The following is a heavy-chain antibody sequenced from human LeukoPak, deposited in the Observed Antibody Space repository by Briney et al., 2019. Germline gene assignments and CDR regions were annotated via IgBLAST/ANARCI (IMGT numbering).Heavy chain of an antibody. Sequence: PGGSLRLSCAASGFTFSTSWMSWVRQAPGKGLEWVGFIRKQDGTTEYAASVRGRFTISRDESNRIAYLQMNSLKTEDTAVYHCNRWHISGVSYSNGWGQGTLVTVSA. CDR3: NRWHISGVSYSNG. D-gene: IGHD2-15*01. CDR2: IRKQDGTT. CDR1: GFTFSTSW. J-gene: IGHJ4*02. V-gene: IGHV3-49*04.